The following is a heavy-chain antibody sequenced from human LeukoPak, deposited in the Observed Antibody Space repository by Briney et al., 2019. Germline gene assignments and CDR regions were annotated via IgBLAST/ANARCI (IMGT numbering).Heavy chain of an antibody. Sequence: PGGSLRLSCAASGFTFSSYAMSWVRQAPGNGLEWASAISGSGGSTYYADSVKGRFTISRDNSKNTLYLQMNSLRAEDTAVYYCAKDGGLEHPYGMDVWGKGTTVTVSS. D-gene: IGHD3-16*01. J-gene: IGHJ6*04. CDR1: GFTFSSYA. V-gene: IGHV3-23*01. CDR3: AKDGGLEHPYGMDV. CDR2: ISGSGGST.